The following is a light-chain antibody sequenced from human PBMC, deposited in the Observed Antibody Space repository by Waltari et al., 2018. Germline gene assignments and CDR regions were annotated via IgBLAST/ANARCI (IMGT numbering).Light chain of an antibody. V-gene: IGLV2-14*01. CDR2: EVS. CDR1: SRYVGGYNY. CDR3: SSYTSSSPYV. J-gene: IGLJ1*01. Sequence: QSALTQPASVSGSPGQSITISCTGTSRYVGGYNYASWYQQHPGKAPKLMIYEVSNRPSGVSKRFSGSKSGNTASLTISGLQAEDEADYYCSSYTSSSPYVFGTGTKVTVL.